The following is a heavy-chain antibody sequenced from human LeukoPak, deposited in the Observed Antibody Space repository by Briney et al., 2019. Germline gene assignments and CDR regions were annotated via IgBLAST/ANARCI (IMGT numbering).Heavy chain of an antibody. J-gene: IGHJ3*02. CDR3: ARAGYYDSSGYYCDAFDI. CDR1: GGSISSGGYS. CDR2: IYHSGST. V-gene: IGHV4-30-2*01. Sequence: SQTLSLTCAVSGGSISSGGYSWSWIRQPPGKGLEWIGYIYHSGSTYYNPSLKSRVIISVDRSKNQFSLKLSSVTAADTAVYYCARAGYYDSSGYYCDAFDIWGQGTMVTVSS. D-gene: IGHD3-22*01.